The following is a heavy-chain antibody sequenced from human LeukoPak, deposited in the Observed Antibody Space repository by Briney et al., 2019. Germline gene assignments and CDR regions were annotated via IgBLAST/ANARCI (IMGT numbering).Heavy chain of an antibody. J-gene: IGHJ4*02. CDR1: GGSISSYY. D-gene: IGHD3-10*01. V-gene: IGHV4-59*08. Sequence: SETLSLTCTVSGGSISSYYWSWIRQPAGKGLEWIGSIYHSGNTYYNPSLKSRVTISVDTPKNQFSLKLTSVTAADTAVYYCARHFYYGKYYFDYWGQGTLVTVSS. CDR3: ARHFYYGKYYFDY. CDR2: IYHSGNT.